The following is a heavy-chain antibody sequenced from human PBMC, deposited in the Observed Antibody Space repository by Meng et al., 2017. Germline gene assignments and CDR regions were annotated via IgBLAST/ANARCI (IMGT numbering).Heavy chain of an antibody. CDR2: ISSRSSYI. Sequence: EGPLVDSGGGLVKPGGALILSCEDSGLTFSSHSMSWVRQAPGKVLEWVSSISSRSSYIYYADSVKGRFTISRDNAKNSLYLQMNSLRAEDTAVYYCAISLVATRDIDYWGQGTLVTVSS. D-gene: IGHD5-12*01. CDR3: AISLVATRDIDY. V-gene: IGHV3-21*01. CDR1: GLTFSSHS. J-gene: IGHJ4*02.